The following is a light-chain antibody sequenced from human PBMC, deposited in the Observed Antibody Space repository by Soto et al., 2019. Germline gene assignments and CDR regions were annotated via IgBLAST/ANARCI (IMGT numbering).Light chain of an antibody. CDR3: CSYAGSSLI. Sequence: QSVLTQPASVSGSPGQSITISCTGTSSDVGAYNFVSWYQQHPGKAPKLMIYEVSKRPSGVPDRFSGSKSGNTASLTISGLQAEDEADYYCCSYAGSSLIFGGGTQLTVL. V-gene: IGLV2-8*01. CDR2: EVS. J-gene: IGLJ2*01. CDR1: SSDVGAYNF.